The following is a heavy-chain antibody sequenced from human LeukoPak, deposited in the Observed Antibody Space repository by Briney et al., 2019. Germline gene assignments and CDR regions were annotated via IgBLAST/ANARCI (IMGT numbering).Heavy chain of an antibody. CDR3: ARHNYDILTGSDYGMDV. D-gene: IGHD3-9*01. V-gene: IGHV1-2*04. Sequence: ASVKVSCKASGYTFTGYYMHWVRQAPGQGLEWMGWINPNSGGTNYAQKFQGWVTMTRDTSISTAYLQWSSLKASDTAMYYCARHNYDILTGSDYGMDVWGQGTTVTVSS. CDR2: INPNSGGT. J-gene: IGHJ6*02. CDR1: GYTFTGYY.